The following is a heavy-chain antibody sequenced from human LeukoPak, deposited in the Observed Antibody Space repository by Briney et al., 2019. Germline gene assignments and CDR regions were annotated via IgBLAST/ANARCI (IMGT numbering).Heavy chain of an antibody. CDR3: ARHVEMATTYLIYNWFDP. J-gene: IGHJ5*02. D-gene: IGHD5-24*01. V-gene: IGHV5-10-1*01. CDR2: IDPSDSYT. Sequence: GESLKISCKGSGCSFTSYWISWVRQMPGKGLEWMGRIDPSDSYTNYSPSFQGHVTISADKSISTAYLQWSSLKASDTAMYYCARHVEMATTYLIYNWFDPWGQGTLVTVSS. CDR1: GCSFTSYW.